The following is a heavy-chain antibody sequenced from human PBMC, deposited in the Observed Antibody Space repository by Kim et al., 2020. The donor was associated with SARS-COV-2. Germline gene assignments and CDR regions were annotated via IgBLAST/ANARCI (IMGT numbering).Heavy chain of an antibody. CDR1: GYTFTGYY. V-gene: IGHV1-2*02. J-gene: IGHJ6*02. CDR2: INPNSGIT. Sequence: ASVKVSCKPSGYTFTGYYLHWVRQAPGQGLEWLGWINPNSGITNYAQKFTGRVTMSRDTSISTAYMELSRLRSDDTAVYFCARELSSDCGGSSCHYFYSMDVWGQGTTVTVSS. CDR3: ARELSSDCGGSSCHYFYSMDV. D-gene: IGHD2-2*01.